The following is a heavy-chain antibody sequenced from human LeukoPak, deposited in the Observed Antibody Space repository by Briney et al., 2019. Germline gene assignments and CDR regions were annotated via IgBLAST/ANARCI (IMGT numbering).Heavy chain of an antibody. CDR3: ARDGDYLPAFDI. Sequence: GGSLRLSCAASGFTFEDFTMHWVRHAPGKALEWVSLITWDGQNIEYQDSVKGRFTISRDNAKNTLYLQMNSLRAEDTAVYYCARDGDYLPAFDIWGQGTMVTVSS. CDR2: ITWDGQNI. J-gene: IGHJ3*02. V-gene: IGHV3-43*01. D-gene: IGHD4-17*01. CDR1: GFTFEDFT.